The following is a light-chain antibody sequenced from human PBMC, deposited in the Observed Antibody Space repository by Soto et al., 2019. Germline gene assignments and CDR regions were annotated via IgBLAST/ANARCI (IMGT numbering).Light chain of an antibody. Sequence: EIQLTQSPSFLSASVGDRVTLTCRASQAISSTLAWYQHNPGQAPKLLIYAASTLQTGVPSSFSGSGSGTEFTLTISSLQPEDFATYYCQQHNDYRYTFGQGTKVEIK. J-gene: IGKJ2*01. V-gene: IGKV1-9*01. CDR3: QQHNDYRYT. CDR2: AAS. CDR1: QAISST.